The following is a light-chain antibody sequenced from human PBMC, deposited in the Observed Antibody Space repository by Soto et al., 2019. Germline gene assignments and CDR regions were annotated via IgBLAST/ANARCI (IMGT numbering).Light chain of an antibody. CDR2: DAS. CDR1: QNINMW. CDR3: QQYDNLPLT. Sequence: IPMSQSPSTLSASVGDRVTITCRASQNINMWLAWYQQKPGKAPKLLIYDASNLETGVPSRFSGSGSGTDFTFTISSLQPEDIATYYCQQYDNLPLTFGGGTKVDI. J-gene: IGKJ4*01. V-gene: IGKV1-33*01.